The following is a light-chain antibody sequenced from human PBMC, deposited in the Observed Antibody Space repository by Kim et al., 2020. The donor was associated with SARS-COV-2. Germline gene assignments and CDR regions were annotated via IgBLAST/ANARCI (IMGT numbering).Light chain of an antibody. Sequence: ELTQPPSASGTPGQRVTISCSGSSSNIGSNIVNWYQQLPGTAPKLLIYTNNQRPSGVPDRFSGSKSGTSASLAISGLQSEDEADYYCAAWDDSLNGPVFGGGTQLTVL. V-gene: IGLV1-44*01. CDR1: SSNIGSNI. CDR2: TNN. CDR3: AAWDDSLNGPV. J-gene: IGLJ2*01.